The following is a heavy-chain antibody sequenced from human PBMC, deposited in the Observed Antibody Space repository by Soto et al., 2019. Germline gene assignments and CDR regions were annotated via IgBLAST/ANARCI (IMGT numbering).Heavy chain of an antibody. J-gene: IGHJ4*02. CDR3: ARISQSDFWSGYYYFFDY. D-gene: IGHD3-3*01. CDR1: GYTFTDYG. Sequence: QVHLVQSGAEVEKPGASVKVSCKASGYTFTDYGISWVRQAPGQGLQWMGWITAFNGNTKYAQQFQGRVTMTTDTSTSTAYMVLRSLEFDDTAVYYCARISQSDFWSGYYYFFDYWGQGTLVTVSS. CDR2: ITAFNGNT. V-gene: IGHV1-18*01.